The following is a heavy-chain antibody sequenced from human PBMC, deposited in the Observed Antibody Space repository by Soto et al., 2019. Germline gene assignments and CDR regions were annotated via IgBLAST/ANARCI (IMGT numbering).Heavy chain of an antibody. D-gene: IGHD6-13*01. V-gene: IGHV1-69*13. CDR3: ATPEYSSSWYACSY. J-gene: IGHJ4*02. CDR1: GGTFSSYA. CDR2: IIPVFGTA. Sequence: GASVKVSCKASGGTFSSYAISWVRQAPGQGLEWMGGIIPVFGTANYAQKFQGRVTITADESTSTAYMELSSLRSEDTAVYYCATPEYSSSWYACSYWGQGTLVTVSS.